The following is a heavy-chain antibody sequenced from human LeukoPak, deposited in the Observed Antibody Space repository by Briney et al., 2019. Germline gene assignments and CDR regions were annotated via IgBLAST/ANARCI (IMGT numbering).Heavy chain of an antibody. J-gene: IGHJ4*02. D-gene: IGHD1-14*01. CDR3: SRDFNGRNDF. CDR2: IKIDGSRT. Sequence: GGSLRLSCAASGFTFSSNWMHWVRQGPGKGLVWVSRIKIDGSRTDYAESVKGRFTISRDNVKNTLSLEMNSLGDEDTAVYYCSRDFNGRNDFWGQGTLVTVSS. V-gene: IGHV3-74*01. CDR1: GFTFSSNW.